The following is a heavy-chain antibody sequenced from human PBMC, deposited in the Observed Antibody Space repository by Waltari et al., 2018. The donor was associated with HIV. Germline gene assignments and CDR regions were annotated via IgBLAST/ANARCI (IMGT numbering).Heavy chain of an antibody. D-gene: IGHD3-16*01. CDR1: GSPISSGHFY. J-gene: IGHJ4*02. V-gene: IGHV4-31*01. CDR2: ISYQGVT. Sequence: QVQLRESGPGLVKPSETLSLTCTVSGSPISSGHFYWSWFRQQPEKGLEGLGYISYQGVTYNNPSLKNPISISADTSNNQFSLRLNSVTAADTAVYYCARVRLNPRGYFDNWGQGTQVTVSS. CDR3: ARVRLNPRGYFDN.